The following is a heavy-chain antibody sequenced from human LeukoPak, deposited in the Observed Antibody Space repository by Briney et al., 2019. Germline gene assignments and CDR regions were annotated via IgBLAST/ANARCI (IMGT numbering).Heavy chain of an antibody. J-gene: IGHJ4*02. Sequence: GGPLRLSCAASGFTFSTYGMHWVRQAPGKGLEWVSDIWYNGNTYYADSVKGRFTISRDNSKSTLYLQMNSLRAEDTAVYYCAREEGVDGTSGINNWGQGTLVIVSS. V-gene: IGHV3-33*01. CDR1: GFTFSTYG. CDR3: AREEGVDGTSGINN. D-gene: IGHD4-23*01. CDR2: IWYNGNT.